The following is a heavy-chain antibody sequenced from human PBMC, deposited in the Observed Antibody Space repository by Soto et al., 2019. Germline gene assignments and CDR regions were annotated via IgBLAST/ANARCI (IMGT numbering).Heavy chain of an antibody. J-gene: IGHJ4*02. CDR3: ARSLDDILTGYLIALDY. V-gene: IGHV3-23*01. CDR2: ISGSGGST. Sequence: PGGSLRLSCAASGFTFSSYAMSWVRQAPGKGLEWVSAISGSGGSTYYADSVKGRFTIYRDNAKNSLYLQMNSLRAEDTAVYYCARSLDDILTGYLIALDYWGQGTLVTVSS. CDR1: GFTFSSYA. D-gene: IGHD3-9*01.